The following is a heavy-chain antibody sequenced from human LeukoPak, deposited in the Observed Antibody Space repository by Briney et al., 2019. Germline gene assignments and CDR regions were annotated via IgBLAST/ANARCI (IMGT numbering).Heavy chain of an antibody. CDR2: ISGSGGST. D-gene: IGHD6-13*01. CDR3: AKASSSSWYVLGN. J-gene: IGHJ4*02. V-gene: IGHV3-23*01. Sequence: PGRSLRLSCTASGFTFSSFGMHWVRQAPGKGLEWVSTISGSGGSTYYADSVKGRFTISRDNSKNTLYLQMNSLRAEDTAVYYCAKASSSSWYVLGNWGQGTLVTVSS. CDR1: GFTFSSFG.